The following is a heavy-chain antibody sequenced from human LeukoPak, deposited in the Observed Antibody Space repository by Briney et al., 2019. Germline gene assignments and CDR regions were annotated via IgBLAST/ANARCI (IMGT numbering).Heavy chain of an antibody. CDR1: GGSVGRGGYY. D-gene: IGHD1-26*01. J-gene: IGHJ5*02. CDR3: ARPQSQSGSNRYSFAS. CDR2: IYDIRNT. Sequence: SETLSLTCTVSGGSVGRGGYYWSWIRQPPGGGLEWIGDIYDIRNTNYNPSLKSRVTMSLDPSKDQFSLKLNSVTAADTAVYYCARPQSQSGSNRYSFASWGQGTLVTVSS. V-gene: IGHV4-61*08.